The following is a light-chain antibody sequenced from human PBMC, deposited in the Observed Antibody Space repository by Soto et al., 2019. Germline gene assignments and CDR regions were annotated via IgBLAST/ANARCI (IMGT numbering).Light chain of an antibody. Sequence: QSALTQPASVSGSPGQSITISCTGTSSDVGDNNYVSWYQQHPGKAPKLMIYDVTHRPSGISNRFSGSKSGNTASLTIYGLQAEDEADYYCSSYTSSSTLYVFGSGTKLTVL. CDR1: SSDVGDNNY. CDR2: DVT. CDR3: SSYTSSSTLYV. J-gene: IGLJ1*01. V-gene: IGLV2-14*01.